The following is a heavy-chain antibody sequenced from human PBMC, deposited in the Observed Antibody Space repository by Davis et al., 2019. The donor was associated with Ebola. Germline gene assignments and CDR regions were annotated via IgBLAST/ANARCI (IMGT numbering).Heavy chain of an antibody. D-gene: IGHD6-13*01. CDR2: INPNSGGT. V-gene: IGHV1-2*02. CDR1: GYTFIGYH. Sequence: ASVKVSCKTSGYTFIGYHIHWVRQAPGQGLEWMGWINPNSGGTYYVQKFQGRVTLTRDTSITTAYMDLSSLKSDDTAVYYCARGRSSSRWAFDIWGQRTMVTVSS. J-gene: IGHJ3*02. CDR3: ARGRSSSRWAFDI.